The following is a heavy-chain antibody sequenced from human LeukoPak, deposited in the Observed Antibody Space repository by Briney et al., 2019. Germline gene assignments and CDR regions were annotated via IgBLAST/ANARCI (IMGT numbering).Heavy chain of an antibody. CDR1: GGTFSSYA. D-gene: IGHD3-22*01. V-gene: IGHV1-69*13. CDR3: ARDLSTMTLNWFDP. CDR2: IIPIFGTA. J-gene: IGHJ5*02. Sequence: GASVKVSCKASGGTFSSYAISWVRQAPGQGLEWIGGIIPIFGTANYAQKFQGRVTITADESTSTAYMELSSLRSEDTAVYYCARDLSTMTLNWFDPWGQGTLVTVSS.